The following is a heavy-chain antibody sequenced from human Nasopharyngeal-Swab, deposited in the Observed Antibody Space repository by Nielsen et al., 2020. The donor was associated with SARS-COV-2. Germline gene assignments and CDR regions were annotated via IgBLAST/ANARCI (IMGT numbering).Heavy chain of an antibody. CDR3: AREAVESSSWYYGMDV. Sequence: GGSLRLSCAPSGFTFSSYAMHWVRQATGKGLEWVSAIGTAGDTYYPGSVKGRFTISRENAKNSLYLQMNSLRAGDTAVYYCAREAVESSSWYYGMDVWGQGTTVTVSS. J-gene: IGHJ6*02. D-gene: IGHD6-13*01. V-gene: IGHV3-13*01. CDR2: IGTAGDT. CDR1: GFTFSSYA.